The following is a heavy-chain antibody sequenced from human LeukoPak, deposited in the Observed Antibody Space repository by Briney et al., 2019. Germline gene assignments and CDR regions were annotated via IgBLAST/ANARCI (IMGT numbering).Heavy chain of an antibody. Sequence: SETLSLTCSVSGGSISSYYWGWIRQPAGKGLEWIGRIYASGSPNYNPSLKSRVTMSVDTSKNQCSLKVSSVTAADTAVYYCVRDSSSPTHNFDYWGQGTLVTVSS. V-gene: IGHV4-4*07. CDR2: IYASGSP. J-gene: IGHJ4*02. CDR3: VRDSSSPTHNFDY. D-gene: IGHD6-13*01. CDR1: GGSISSYY.